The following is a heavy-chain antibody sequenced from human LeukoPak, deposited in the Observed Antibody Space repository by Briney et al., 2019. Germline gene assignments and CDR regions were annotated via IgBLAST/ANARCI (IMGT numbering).Heavy chain of an antibody. Sequence: GGSLRLSCAASGFTFSSYSMNWVRQAPGKGLEWVSSISSSSNYIYYADSMKGRFSISRDNAKNSLYLQMNSLRAEDTAVYYCARAPESGYLYWDFDLGGRGTLVTVSS. D-gene: IGHD3-3*01. J-gene: IGHJ2*01. CDR3: ARAPESGYLYWDFDL. CDR1: GFTFSSYS. CDR2: ISSSSNYI. V-gene: IGHV3-21*01.